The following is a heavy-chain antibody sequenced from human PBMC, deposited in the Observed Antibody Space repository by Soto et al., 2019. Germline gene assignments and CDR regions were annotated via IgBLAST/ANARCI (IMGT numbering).Heavy chain of an antibody. V-gene: IGHV3-30*19. CDR2: TSYDGSDK. Sequence: QVQLVESGGGVVQPGTSLRVSCVGSGFTFRSYVIHWVRQAPGKGLEWVALTSYDGSDKYYGDSVRGRFTISRDNSRNTLDLQMDSLRLEDTALYDCARWGTTGGLDVWGQGTLVSVSS. J-gene: IGHJ1*01. CDR1: GFTFRSYV. CDR3: ARWGTTGGLDV. D-gene: IGHD3-16*01.